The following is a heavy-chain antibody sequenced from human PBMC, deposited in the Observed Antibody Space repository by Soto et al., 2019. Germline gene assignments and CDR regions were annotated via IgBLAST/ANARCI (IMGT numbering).Heavy chain of an antibody. CDR2: IIPILGIA. D-gene: IGHD2-15*01. J-gene: IGHJ5*02. Sequence: VQLVQSGAEVKKPGSSVKVSCKASGGTFSSYTISWVRQAPGQGLEWMGRIIPILGIANYAQKFQGRVTITADKSTSTAYMELSSLRSEDTAVYYCAREDVAATPGWFDPWGQGTLVTVSS. CDR1: GGTFSSYT. CDR3: AREDVAATPGWFDP. V-gene: IGHV1-69*08.